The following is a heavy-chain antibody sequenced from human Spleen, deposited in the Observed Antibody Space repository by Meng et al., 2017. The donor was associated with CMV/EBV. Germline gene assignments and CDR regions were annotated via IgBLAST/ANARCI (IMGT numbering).Heavy chain of an antibody. Sequence: GESLKISCAASGFTFDDYGMSWVRQVPGKGLEWVSGINWHGGTTAYADSVKGRFTISRDNAKNSLYLEMNNLRAEDTAVYYCAKDISYDSSGYYSHAFDNWGQGTMVTVSS. CDR1: GFTFDDYG. CDR3: AKDISYDSSGYYSHAFDN. V-gene: IGHV3-20*04. CDR2: INWHGGTT. D-gene: IGHD3-22*01. J-gene: IGHJ3*02.